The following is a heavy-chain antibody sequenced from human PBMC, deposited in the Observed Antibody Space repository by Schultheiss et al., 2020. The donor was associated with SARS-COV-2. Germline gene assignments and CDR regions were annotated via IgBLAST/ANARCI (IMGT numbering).Heavy chain of an antibody. CDR2: IYSGGST. V-gene: IGHV3-66*01. J-gene: IGHJ6*02. CDR1: GFTVSSNY. D-gene: IGHD4/OR15-4a*01. CDR3: ARDRVLAWNYYYGMDV. Sequence: GESLKISCAASGFTVSSNYMSWVRQAPGKGLEWVSVIYSGGSTYYADSVKGRFTISRDNSKNTLYLQMNSLRAEDTAVYYCARDRVLAWNYYYGMDVWGQGTTVTVSS.